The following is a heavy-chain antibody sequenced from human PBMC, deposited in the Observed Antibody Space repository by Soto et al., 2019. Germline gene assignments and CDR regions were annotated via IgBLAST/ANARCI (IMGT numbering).Heavy chain of an antibody. D-gene: IGHD3-22*01. CDR1: GFTVSSYA. Sequence: EVQLLESGGGLVQPGGALRLSCAASGFTVSSYAMSWGRQAPGKGLEWVSAISGRCGSTYYGDSVKGRFTISRDNSKNTLYLQMNSLRAEDTAVYYCAKVNYYDSSGPAPFDYWGQGTLVTVSS. CDR2: ISGRCGST. CDR3: AKVNYYDSSGPAPFDY. V-gene: IGHV3-23*01. J-gene: IGHJ4*02.